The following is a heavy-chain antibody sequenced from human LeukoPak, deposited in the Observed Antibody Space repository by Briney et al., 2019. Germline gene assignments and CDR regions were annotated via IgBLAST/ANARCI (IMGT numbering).Heavy chain of an antibody. Sequence: PGGSLRLSCAASGFTFSVYEMNWVRQAPGKGLEWFSYITSGGGTIYYADSVKGRFTISRDNAKNSLYLQMNSLRADDTATYYCARGFNYASDYWGQGTLVTVSS. CDR2: ITSGGGTI. D-gene: IGHD3-10*01. CDR3: ARGFNYASDY. J-gene: IGHJ4*02. CDR1: GFTFSVYE. V-gene: IGHV3-48*03.